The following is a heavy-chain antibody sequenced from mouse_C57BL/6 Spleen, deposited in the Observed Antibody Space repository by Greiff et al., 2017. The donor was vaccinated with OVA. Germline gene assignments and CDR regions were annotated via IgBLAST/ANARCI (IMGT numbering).Heavy chain of an antibody. CDR3: ARPGYYSNYWFAY. D-gene: IGHD2-5*01. CDR2: INTNNGGT. V-gene: IGHV1-26*01. CDR1: GYTFTDYY. Sequence: EVQLQQSGPELVKPGASVKISCKASGYTFTDYYMHWVKQSPGKSLEWIGDINTNNGGTNSHQKFKGKATLTVDKSSSTAYMELRSLTSEDSADYYCARPGYYSNYWFAYWGQGTLVTVSA. J-gene: IGHJ3*01.